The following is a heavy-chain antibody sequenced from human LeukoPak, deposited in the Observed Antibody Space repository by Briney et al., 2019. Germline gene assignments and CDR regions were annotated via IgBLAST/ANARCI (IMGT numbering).Heavy chain of an antibody. CDR1: GFTFSRYW. J-gene: IGHJ4*02. CDR2: INSDGSSS. D-gene: IGHD3-22*01. Sequence: GGSLRLSCAASGFTFSRYWMHWVRHAPGKGLVWVSRINSDGSSSSCADSVKGRFTISRDNAKNTLYLQMNSLRAEDTAVYYCAKYYYDSSGYYYGDYWGQGTLVTVSS. CDR3: AKYYYDSSGYYYGDY. V-gene: IGHV3-74*01.